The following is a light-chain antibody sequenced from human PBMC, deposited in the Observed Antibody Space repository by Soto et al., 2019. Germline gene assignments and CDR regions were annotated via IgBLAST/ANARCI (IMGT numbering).Light chain of an antibody. V-gene: IGKV1-39*01. Sequence: IQMTQSPSSLSASVGDRVTITCRASQSISSYLNWYQQKPGKAPKLLIYAASSLQSGVPSRFSGSGSGTDFTLTISSLQPEDFATYYCQQSYSTTLNFGGGTKV. CDR1: QSISSY. CDR2: AAS. J-gene: IGKJ4*01. CDR3: QQSYSTTLN.